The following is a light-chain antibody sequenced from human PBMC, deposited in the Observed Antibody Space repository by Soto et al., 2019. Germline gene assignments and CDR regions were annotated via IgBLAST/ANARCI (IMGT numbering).Light chain of an antibody. CDR3: VSYTSSTTYV. V-gene: IGLV2-14*01. CDR2: EVS. J-gene: IGLJ1*01. CDR1: SSDVGGYHY. Sequence: QSVLTQPASVSGSPGQSITISCTGTSSDVGGYHYVSWYQLLPGKAPKLILFEVSIRPSGVSYRFSGSKSGNTASLTISRLQTEDEADYYCVSYTSSTTYVFGTGTKVTVL.